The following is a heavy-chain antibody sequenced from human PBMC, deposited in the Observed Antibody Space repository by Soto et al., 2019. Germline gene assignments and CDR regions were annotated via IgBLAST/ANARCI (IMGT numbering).Heavy chain of an antibody. D-gene: IGHD3-9*01. J-gene: IGHJ6*02. CDR3: ARMPSSTYYDILTGYFSGVDYYYSYGMDV. CDR2: IDWDDDK. CDR1: GFSLSTSGMC. Sequence: SGPTLVNPTQTLTLTCTFSGFSLSTSGMCVSWIRQPPGKALEWLALIDWDDDKYYSTSLKTRLTISKDTSKNQVVLTMTNMDPVDTATYYCARMPSSTYYDILTGYFSGVDYYYSYGMDVWGQGTTVTVSS. V-gene: IGHV2-70*01.